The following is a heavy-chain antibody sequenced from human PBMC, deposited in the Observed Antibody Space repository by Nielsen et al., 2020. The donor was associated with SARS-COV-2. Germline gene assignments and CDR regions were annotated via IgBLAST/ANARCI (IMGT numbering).Heavy chain of an antibody. CDR3: TRGAAGFDP. J-gene: IGHJ5*02. D-gene: IGHD2-15*01. Sequence: GESLKISCEASGFPFSTYDMHWARQGPGEGLEWVSGIGKGGETYYLGSVKGRFTISRENAKNSLYLQMNNLRVGDTAVYYCTRGAAGFDPWGQGTLVTVSS. CDR2: IGKGGET. CDR1: GFPFSTYD. V-gene: IGHV3-13*04.